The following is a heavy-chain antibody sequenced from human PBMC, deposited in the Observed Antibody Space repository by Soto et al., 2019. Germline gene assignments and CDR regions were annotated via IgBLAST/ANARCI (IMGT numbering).Heavy chain of an antibody. Sequence: PGESLKISCKGSGDAFTNYWIAWVRQMPGKGLEWMGIIYPGDSDTRYSPSFQGQVTISADKSISTAYLQWSSLKASDTAMYYCARMTSGRDGYNLSLGYWGQGTLVTVSS. D-gene: IGHD5-12*01. CDR2: IYPGDSDT. CDR1: GDAFTNYW. J-gene: IGHJ4*02. V-gene: IGHV5-51*01. CDR3: ARMTSGRDGYNLSLGY.